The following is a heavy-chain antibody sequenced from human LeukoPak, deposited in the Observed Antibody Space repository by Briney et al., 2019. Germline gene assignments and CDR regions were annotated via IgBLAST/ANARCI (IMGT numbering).Heavy chain of an antibody. Sequence: GGSLRLSCAASGFAFNTYAMTWVRQAPEKGLQWVSTISTSGRATYYADSVEGRFTISRDNSKNSLYLQMNSLRAEDTAVYYCARFDYWGQGTLVTVSS. CDR1: GFAFNTYA. V-gene: IGHV3-23*01. CDR2: ISTSGRAT. J-gene: IGHJ4*02. CDR3: ARFDY.